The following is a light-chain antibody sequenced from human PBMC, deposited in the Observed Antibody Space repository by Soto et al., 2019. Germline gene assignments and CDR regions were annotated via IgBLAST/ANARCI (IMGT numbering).Light chain of an antibody. J-gene: IGLJ1*01. CDR2: DVS. Sequence: QSVLTQPASVSLSPGQSITISCTGTSSDVGGYNYVSWYQQHPGKAPKLMIYDVSHRPSGVSNRFSGSKSGNTASLTISRLQAEEAADYYCSSYTSSSTPYVFGTGTKVTVL. V-gene: IGLV2-14*01. CDR1: SSDVGGYNY. CDR3: SSYTSSSTPYV.